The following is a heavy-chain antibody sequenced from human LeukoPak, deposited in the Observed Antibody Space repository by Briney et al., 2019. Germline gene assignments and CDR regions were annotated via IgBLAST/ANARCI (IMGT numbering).Heavy chain of an antibody. CDR2: ISYSGST. CDR3: ARVWRYFDWRDAFDI. CDR1: GGSVSTTNYY. Sequence: SETLSLTCTVSGGSVSTTNYYWNWIRQPPGKGLEWIGYISYSGSTDYNPSLKSRVTISVDTSKNQFSLKLSSVTAADTAVYYCARVWRYFDWRDAFDIWGQGTMVTVSS. V-gene: IGHV4-30-4*08. D-gene: IGHD3-9*01. J-gene: IGHJ3*02.